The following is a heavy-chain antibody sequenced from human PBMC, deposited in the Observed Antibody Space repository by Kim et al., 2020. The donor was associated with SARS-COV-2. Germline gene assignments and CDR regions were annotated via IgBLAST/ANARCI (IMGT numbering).Heavy chain of an antibody. CDR1: GFTFSSYA. CDR3: ARDLWFGELLGNYYYYGMDV. J-gene: IGHJ6*02. D-gene: IGHD3-10*01. V-gene: IGHV3-30*04. CDR2: ISYDGSNK. Sequence: GGSLRLSCAASGFTFSSYAMHWVRQAPGKGLEWVAVISYDGSNKYYADSVKGRFTISRDNSKNTLYLQMNSLRAEDTAVYYCARDLWFGELLGNYYYYGMDVWGQGTTVTVSS.